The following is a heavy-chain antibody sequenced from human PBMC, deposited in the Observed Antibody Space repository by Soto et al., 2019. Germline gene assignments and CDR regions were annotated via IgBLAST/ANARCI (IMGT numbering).Heavy chain of an antibody. CDR1: GGTFSSYA. D-gene: IGHD4-17*01. Sequence: QVQLVQSGAEVKKPGSSVKVSCKASGGTFSSYAISWVRQAPGQGLEWMGGIIPIFGTANYAQKFQVRVTITADESTSTAYMELSSLRSEDTAVYYCARPPGGDYYYGMDVWGQGTTVTVSS. V-gene: IGHV1-69*12. CDR2: IIPIFGTA. CDR3: ARPPGGDYYYGMDV. J-gene: IGHJ6*02.